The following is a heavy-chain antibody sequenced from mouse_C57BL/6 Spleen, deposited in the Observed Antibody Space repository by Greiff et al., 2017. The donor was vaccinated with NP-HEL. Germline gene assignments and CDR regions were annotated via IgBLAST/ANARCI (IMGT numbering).Heavy chain of an antibody. Sequence: EVQRVESGGGLVQPKGSLKLSCAASGFSFNTYAMNWVRQAPGKGLEWVARIRSKSNNYATYYADSVKDRFTISRDDSESMLYLQMNNLKTEDTAMYYCVRQWLLDFDYWGQGTTLTVSS. CDR2: IRSKSNNYAT. V-gene: IGHV10-1*01. CDR3: VRQWLLDFDY. D-gene: IGHD2-3*01. CDR1: GFSFNTYA. J-gene: IGHJ2*01.